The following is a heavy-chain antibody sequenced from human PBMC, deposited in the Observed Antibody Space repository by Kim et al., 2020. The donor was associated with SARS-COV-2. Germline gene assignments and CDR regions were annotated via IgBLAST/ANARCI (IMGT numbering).Heavy chain of an antibody. V-gene: IGHV3-21*04. CDR1: GFTFSSYT. D-gene: IGHD2-21*01. CDR3: ACSYCGIAGARSFDY. Sequence: GGSLRLSCAASGFTFSSYTMSWVRQAPGKGLEWVASISSSACYVYYADSVKVQVTITRDNANNSLYLHLKSLRPKTTDMDDCACSYCGIAGARSFDYMG. CDR2: ISSSACYV. J-gene: IGHJ4*01.